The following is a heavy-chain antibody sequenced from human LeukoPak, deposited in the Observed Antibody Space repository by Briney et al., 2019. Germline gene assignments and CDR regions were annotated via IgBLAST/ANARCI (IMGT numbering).Heavy chain of an antibody. D-gene: IGHD4-23*01. Sequence: GASVTVSCKASGGTFSSYAISWVRQAPGQGLEWMGGIIPIFGTANYAQKFQGRVTITADESTSTAYMELSSLRSEDTAVYYCARDNYGGNSDWYFDLWGRGTLVTVSS. CDR3: ARDNYGGNSDWYFDL. CDR2: IIPIFGTA. CDR1: GGTFSSYA. J-gene: IGHJ2*01. V-gene: IGHV1-69*13.